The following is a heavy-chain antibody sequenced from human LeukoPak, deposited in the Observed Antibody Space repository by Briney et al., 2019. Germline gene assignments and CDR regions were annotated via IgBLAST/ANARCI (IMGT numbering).Heavy chain of an antibody. CDR1: GYTFTGYY. V-gene: IGHV1-2*02. CDR3: ARGCATSLLPSFYYYMDV. D-gene: IGHD2-21*01. J-gene: IGHJ6*03. Sequence: ASVKVSCKASGYTFTGYYMHWVRQAPGQRLGWMGWINPNSGGTNYAQKFQGSVTMTRDTSISTAYMDLSRLRSDDTAVYYCARGCATSLLPSFYYYMDVWGKGTTVTISS. CDR2: INPNSGGT.